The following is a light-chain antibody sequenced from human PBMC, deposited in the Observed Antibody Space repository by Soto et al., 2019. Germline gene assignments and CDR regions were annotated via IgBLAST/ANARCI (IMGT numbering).Light chain of an antibody. Sequence: ASTLSSSVRDTVTITCRASQSIGDWLAWYQQKPGKAPKLLIYKASSLESGVPSRFSGSGSGTEFTLTISSLQPDDFATYYCQQYNSYSITFGQGTRLEIK. CDR3: QQYNSYSIT. V-gene: IGKV1-5*03. CDR2: KAS. CDR1: QSIGDW. J-gene: IGKJ5*01.